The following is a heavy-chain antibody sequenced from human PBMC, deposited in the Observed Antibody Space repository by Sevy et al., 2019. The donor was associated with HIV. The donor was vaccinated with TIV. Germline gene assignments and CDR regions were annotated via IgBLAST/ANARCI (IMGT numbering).Heavy chain of an antibody. CDR3: VRDSWLRPSNSPYYFDF. D-gene: IGHD5-12*01. Sequence: GGSLRLSCTASGFTLRDHWMTWVRQAPGQGLQWVANIKQDGSEKYYVDSGKGRFTISRDNAKKSLYLQMDSLRAEDTAVYYCVRDSWLRPSNSPYYFDFWGKGTMVTVSS. J-gene: IGHJ4*02. CDR1: GFTLRDHW. V-gene: IGHV3-7*03. CDR2: IKQDGSEK.